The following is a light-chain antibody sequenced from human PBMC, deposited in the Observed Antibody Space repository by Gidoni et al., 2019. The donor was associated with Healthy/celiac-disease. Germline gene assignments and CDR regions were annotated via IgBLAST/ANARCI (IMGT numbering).Light chain of an antibody. Sequence: QSALTQPASVSGSPGQSITISCTGTSSDAGGYNYDPWYQQHPGKAPKLMIDDVSNRPSGVANRFSGSKSGNTASLTISGLQAEDEADYYCSSYTSSSTLVVFGTGTKVTVL. J-gene: IGLJ1*01. V-gene: IGLV2-14*01. CDR1: SSDAGGYNY. CDR3: SSYTSSSTLVV. CDR2: DVS.